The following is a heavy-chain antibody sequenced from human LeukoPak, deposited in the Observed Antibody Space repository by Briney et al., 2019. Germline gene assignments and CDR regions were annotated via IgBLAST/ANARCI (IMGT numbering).Heavy chain of an antibody. Sequence: QSGGSLRLSCAASGFTFSSYGMHWVRQAPGKGLEWVAVISYDGSNKYYADSVKGRFTISRDNSKNTLYLQMSSLRAEDTAVYYCAKMIAAEPFDYWGQGTLVTVSS. CDR2: ISYDGSNK. J-gene: IGHJ4*02. CDR1: GFTFSSYG. CDR3: AKMIAAEPFDY. V-gene: IGHV3-30*18. D-gene: IGHD6-13*01.